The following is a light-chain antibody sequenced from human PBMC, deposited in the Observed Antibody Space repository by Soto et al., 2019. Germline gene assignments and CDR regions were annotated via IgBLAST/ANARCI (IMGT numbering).Light chain of an antibody. Sequence: QSALTQPASVSGSPGQSITISCTGTSSDVGGHNFVSWYQQYPGKAPKLLICEVTNRPSGVANRFSASKSGNTASLTISGLQADDEADYYCMSYRSGNSLVFGGGTKVTVL. CDR3: MSYRSGNSLV. CDR2: EVT. J-gene: IGLJ2*01. V-gene: IGLV2-14*03. CDR1: SSDVGGHNF.